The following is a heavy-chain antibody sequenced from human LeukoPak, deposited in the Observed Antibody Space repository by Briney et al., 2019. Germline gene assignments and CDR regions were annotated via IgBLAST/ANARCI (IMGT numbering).Heavy chain of an antibody. J-gene: IGHJ2*01. D-gene: IGHD6-6*01. CDR3: ARRRQYDSSLFWNFDL. V-gene: IGHV4-34*01. CDR2: INHSGST. Sequence: SETLSLTCAVYGGSFSGYYWSWIRQSPGKGLEWIGEINHSGSTNYNPSLKSRLTMSVDTSKNQFSLKLNSVTAADTAVYYCARRRQYDSSLFWNFDLWGRGTLVTVSS. CDR1: GGSFSGYY.